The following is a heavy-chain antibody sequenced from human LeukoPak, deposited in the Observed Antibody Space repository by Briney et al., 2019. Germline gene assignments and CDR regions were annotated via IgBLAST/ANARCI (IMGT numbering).Heavy chain of an antibody. J-gene: IGHJ6*02. CDR3: ARDQAMVRGSLSSMDV. V-gene: IGHV1-2*02. CDR2: INPNSGGT. CDR1: GYTFTGYY. Sequence: ASVKVSCKASGYTFTGYYMHWVRQAPGQGLEWMGWINPNSGGTNYAQKFQGRVTMTRDTSISTAYMELSRLRSDDTAVYYCARDQAMVRGSLSSMDVWGQGTTVTVSS. D-gene: IGHD3-10*01.